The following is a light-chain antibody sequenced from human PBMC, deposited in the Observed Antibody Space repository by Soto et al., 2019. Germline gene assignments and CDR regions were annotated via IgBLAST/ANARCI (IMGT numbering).Light chain of an antibody. V-gene: IGKV1-12*01. CDR2: AAS. CDR3: QQANSFPPT. Sequence: DIQMTQSPSSVSASVGDRVTITCRASQGMSSWLAWYQQKPGKAPQLLIYAASSLQSGVPSRFSGSGSGTDFTLTISRLQPEDFATYECQQANSFPPTFGGGTKVESK. J-gene: IGKJ4*01. CDR1: QGMSSW.